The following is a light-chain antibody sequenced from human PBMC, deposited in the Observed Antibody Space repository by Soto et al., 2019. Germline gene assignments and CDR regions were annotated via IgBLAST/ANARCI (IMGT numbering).Light chain of an antibody. J-gene: IGLJ3*02. CDR1: SSNLGQNP. CDR3: AAWDDSLTGSWV. V-gene: IGLV1-44*01. CDR2: SNS. Sequence: QSVLTQPPSASGTPGQRVTISCSGSSSNLGQNPVHWYQQLPGTAPKLLIYSNSYRPSGVPDRFSGSKSGTSASLAFSGLQSEDEADYYCAAWDDSLTGSWVFGGGTKLTVL.